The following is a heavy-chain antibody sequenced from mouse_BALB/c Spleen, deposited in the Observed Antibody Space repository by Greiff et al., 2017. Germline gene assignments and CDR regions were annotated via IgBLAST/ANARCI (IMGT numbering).Heavy chain of an antibody. Sequence: QVQLKESGPELVKPGASVKISCKASGYAFSSSWMNWVKQRPGQGLEWIGRIYPGDGDTNYNGKFKGKATLTADKSSSTAYMQLSSLTSVDSAVYFCARRRLGSAMDYWGQGTSVTVSS. CDR2: IYPGDGDT. CDR3: ARRRLGSAMDY. D-gene: IGHD4-1*01. CDR1: GYAFSSSW. V-gene: IGHV1-82*01. J-gene: IGHJ4*01.